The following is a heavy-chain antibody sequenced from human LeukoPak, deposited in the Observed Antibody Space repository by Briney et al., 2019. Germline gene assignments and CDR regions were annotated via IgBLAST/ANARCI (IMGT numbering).Heavy chain of an antibody. D-gene: IGHD6-13*01. V-gene: IGHV4-34*01. CDR1: GGSFSGYY. J-gene: IGHJ4*02. CDR2: INHSGST. Sequence: SETLSLTCPVYGGSFSGYYWSWIRQPPGKGLDWIGEINHSGSTNYNPSLKSRVTISVDTSKNQFSLKLSSVTAADTAVYYCARLTRYSSSWSSFDYWGQGTLVTVSS. CDR3: ARLTRYSSSWSSFDY.